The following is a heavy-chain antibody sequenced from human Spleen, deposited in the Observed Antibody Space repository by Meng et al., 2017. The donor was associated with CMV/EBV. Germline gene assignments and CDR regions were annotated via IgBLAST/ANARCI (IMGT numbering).Heavy chain of an antibody. D-gene: IGHD2-2*01. CDR1: GYTFSNYW. J-gene: IGHJ6*02. Sequence: GESLKISCKGSGYTFSNYWNGWVRQMPGQGLEWMGIIDPDDSDTKYSPSFQGLVTISADKSINTAYLQWSSLKASDTAMYYCARRGHCSSASCPYYYYGMDVWGQGTTVTVSS. V-gene: IGHV5-51*01. CDR2: IDPDDSDT. CDR3: ARRGHCSSASCPYYYYGMDV.